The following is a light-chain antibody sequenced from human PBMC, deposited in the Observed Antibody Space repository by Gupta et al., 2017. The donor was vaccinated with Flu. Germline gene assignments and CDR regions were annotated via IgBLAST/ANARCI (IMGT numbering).Light chain of an antibody. CDR2: GAS. Sequence: EIVLTQSPGTLSLSPGETVTLSCRASQSVNSNFLAWYQQKPGQAPRLRIYGASSRATGIPDRFSGSGSGTDFTLTISSLEPEDFAVYYCQQYESSPYSFGQGTRLDI. V-gene: IGKV3-20*01. J-gene: IGKJ2*03. CDR1: QSVNSNF. CDR3: QQYESSPYS.